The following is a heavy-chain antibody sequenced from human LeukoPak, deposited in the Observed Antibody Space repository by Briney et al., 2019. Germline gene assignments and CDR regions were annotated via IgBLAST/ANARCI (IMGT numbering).Heavy chain of an antibody. CDR2: ISSSGSTI. V-gene: IGHV3-48*03. CDR1: GFTFSSYE. J-gene: IGHJ6*02. Sequence: GPLRLSCAASGFTFSSYEMNWVRQAPGKGLEWVSYISSSGSTIYYADSVKGRFTISRDNAKNSLYLQMNSLRAEDTAVYYCARSKPRANYYYYGMDVWGQGTMVTVSS. CDR3: ARSKPRANYYYYGMDV. D-gene: IGHD4/OR15-4a*01.